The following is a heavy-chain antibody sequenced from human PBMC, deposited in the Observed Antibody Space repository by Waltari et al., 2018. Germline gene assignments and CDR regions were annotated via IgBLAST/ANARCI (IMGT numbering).Heavy chain of an antibody. D-gene: IGHD2-8*02. CDR3: VRLEDCTGPGGNCYSADSFAMDV. CDR1: GGSLSSFY. CDR2: INHAGYT. Sequence: QVQLQQWGAGVLQPSEPLSLTCAVYGGSLSSFYWGWIRPPPGKGLEWIGEINHAGYTNYNPSLRSRVSLLVDTSKSQFSLKVNTVTAADTAVYYCVRLEDCTGPGGNCYSADSFAMDVWGQGTTVTVSS. V-gene: IGHV4-34*02. J-gene: IGHJ6*02.